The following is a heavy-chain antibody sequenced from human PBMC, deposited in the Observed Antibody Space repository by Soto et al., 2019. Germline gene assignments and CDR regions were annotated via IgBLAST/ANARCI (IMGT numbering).Heavy chain of an antibody. CDR2: SMGKSGAT. D-gene: IGHD2-21*01. J-gene: IGHJ4*02. CDR3: AMAKRIAGDFDY. Sequence: QVQLEQSAPDVKKPWASLKISCKTSGYSFNDYGVTWVRQAPGQGLAWMGCSMGKSGATNYAQEWQGRVTMTTDTSTNIVYLEMRSLKSGDTAVYYCAMAKRIAGDFDYWGKGPLVAVSS. V-gene: IGHV1-18*04. CDR1: GYSFNDYG.